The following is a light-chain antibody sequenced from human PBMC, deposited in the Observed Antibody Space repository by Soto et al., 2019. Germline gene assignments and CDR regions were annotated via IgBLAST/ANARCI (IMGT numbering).Light chain of an antibody. V-gene: IGLV2-14*01. CDR2: DVS. CDR1: SSDVGGYNY. Sequence: QSALTQPASVSGSPGQSITISCTGTSSDVGGYNYVSWYQQHPGKAPKLMIYDVSNRPSGVSNRFSGSKSGNTASLTISGLQAEDEDDYYCSSYTCSSTHVVFGGGTKLTVL. J-gene: IGLJ2*01. CDR3: SSYTCSSTHVV.